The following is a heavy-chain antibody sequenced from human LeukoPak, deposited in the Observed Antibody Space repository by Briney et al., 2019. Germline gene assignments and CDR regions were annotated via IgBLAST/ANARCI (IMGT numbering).Heavy chain of an antibody. J-gene: IGHJ4*02. D-gene: IGHD3-10*01. Sequence: ASVKVSCRASGYTFTIYGFTWVRQAPGQGLEWMGWISAYDGNTNSAQKFQGRVTMTTDTSTSTAYMELRSLRSDDTAVYYCARDGYGSGKGYFDYWGQGTLVTVSS. V-gene: IGHV1-18*01. CDR1: GYTFTIYG. CDR3: ARDGYGSGKGYFDY. CDR2: ISAYDGNT.